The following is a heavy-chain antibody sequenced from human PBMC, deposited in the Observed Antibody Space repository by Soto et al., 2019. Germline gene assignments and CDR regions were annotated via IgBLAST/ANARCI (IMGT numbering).Heavy chain of an antibody. CDR3: ARGGKTYYDFWSGYSPFDY. J-gene: IGHJ4*02. CDR1: GYTLTSYY. V-gene: IGHV1-46*03. D-gene: IGHD3-3*01. CDR2: INPSGGST. Sequence: QVQLVQSGAEVKKPGASVKVSCKASGYTLTSYYMHWVRQAPGQGLEWMGIINPSGGSTSYAQKFQGRVTMTRDTSTSTVYMELSSLRSEDTAVYYCARGGKTYYDFWSGYSPFDYWGQGTLVTVSS.